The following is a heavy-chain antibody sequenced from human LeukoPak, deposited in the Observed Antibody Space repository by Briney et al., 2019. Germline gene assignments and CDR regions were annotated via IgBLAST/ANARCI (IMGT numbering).Heavy chain of an antibody. J-gene: IGHJ6*03. D-gene: IGHD2-21*01. CDR2: IYYSGST. CDR3: ARVWSYYYYMDV. CDR1: GGSISSYY. V-gene: IGHV4-59*01. Sequence: SETLSLTCTVSGGSISSYYWSWIRQPPGKGLEWIGYIYYSGSTNYNPSLKSRVTISVDTSKNQFSLKLSSVTAADTAVYYCARVWSYYYYMDVWGKGTTVTVSS.